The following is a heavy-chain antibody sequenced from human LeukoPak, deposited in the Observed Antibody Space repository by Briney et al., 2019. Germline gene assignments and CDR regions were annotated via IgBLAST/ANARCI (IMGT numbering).Heavy chain of an antibody. CDR3: ARTYCSSTSCYNNWFDP. Sequence: SVKVSCKASGGSFSSYAISWVRQAPGQGLEWMGGIIPIFGTANYAQKFQGRVTITTDESTSTAYMELSSLRSEDTAVYYCARTYCSSTSCYNNWFDPWGQGTLVTVSS. V-gene: IGHV1-69*05. D-gene: IGHD2-2*01. CDR1: GGSFSSYA. CDR2: IIPIFGTA. J-gene: IGHJ5*02.